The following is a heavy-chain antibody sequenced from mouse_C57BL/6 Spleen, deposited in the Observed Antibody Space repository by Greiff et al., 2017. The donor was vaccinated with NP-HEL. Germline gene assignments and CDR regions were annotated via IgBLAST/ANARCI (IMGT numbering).Heavy chain of an antibody. Sequence: QVQLQQSGAELVKPGASVKISCKASGYAFSSYWMNWVKQRPGKGLEWIGQIYPGDGDTNYNGKFKGKATLTADKSSSTAYMQLSSLTSEDSAVYFCARSNWEVYFDYWGQGTTLTVSS. CDR1: GYAFSSYW. J-gene: IGHJ2*01. D-gene: IGHD4-1*02. V-gene: IGHV1-80*01. CDR2: IYPGDGDT. CDR3: ARSNWEVYFDY.